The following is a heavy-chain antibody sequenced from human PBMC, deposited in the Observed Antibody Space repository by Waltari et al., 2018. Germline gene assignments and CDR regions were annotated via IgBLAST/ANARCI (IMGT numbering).Heavy chain of an antibody. CDR2: IYTSGST. J-gene: IGHJ6*02. D-gene: IGHD4-4*01. Sequence: LTCTVSGGSISSGSYYWSWIRQPAGKGLEWIGRIYTSGSTNYNPSLKSRVTISVDTSKNQFSLKLSSVTAADTAVYYCARGNSNYAEKYYYYGMDVWGQGTTVTVSS. V-gene: IGHV4-61*02. CDR1: GGSISSGSYY. CDR3: ARGNSNYAEKYYYYGMDV.